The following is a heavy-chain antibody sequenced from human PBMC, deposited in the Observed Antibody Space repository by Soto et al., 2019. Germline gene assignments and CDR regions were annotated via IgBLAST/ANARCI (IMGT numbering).Heavy chain of an antibody. CDR3: ARVSPYYYDSSGYHYYYGMDV. V-gene: IGHV1-2*04. CDR1: GYTFTGYY. J-gene: IGHJ6*02. Sequence: ASVKVSCKASGYTFTGYYMHWVRQAPGQGLEWMGWINPNSGGTNYAQKFQGWVTMTRDTSISTAYMELSRLGSDDTAVYYCARVSPYYYDSSGYHYYYGMDVWGQGTTVTVSS. D-gene: IGHD3-22*01. CDR2: INPNSGGT.